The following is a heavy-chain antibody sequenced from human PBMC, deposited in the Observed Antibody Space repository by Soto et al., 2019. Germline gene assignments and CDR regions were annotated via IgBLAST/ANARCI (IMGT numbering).Heavy chain of an antibody. CDR3: ARRRFLEWLSPFDY. J-gene: IGHJ4*02. CDR1: GGTFSSYA. Sequence: ASVKVSCKASGGTFSSYAISLVRHAPGQGLEWMGGIIPIFGTANYAQKFQGRVTITADESTSTAYMELSSLRSEDTAVYYCARRRFLEWLSPFDYWGQGTLVTVSS. D-gene: IGHD3-3*01. CDR2: IIPIFGTA. V-gene: IGHV1-69*13.